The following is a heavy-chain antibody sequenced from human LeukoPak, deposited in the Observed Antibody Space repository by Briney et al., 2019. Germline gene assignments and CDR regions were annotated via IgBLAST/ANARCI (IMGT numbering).Heavy chain of an antibody. CDR1: GGSISSYY. CDR2: LSKSGNT. CDR3: ARARYVNSFYAFDI. Sequence: SETLSLTCTVSGGSISSYYWSWILLHPGKGLEWIGYLSKSGNTNYSPSLKCRVTIFGDTSKNQFFLKLSSVTAADTAMYYCARARYVNSFYAFDIWGQGTLVTVSS. V-gene: IGHV4-59*01. D-gene: IGHD3-9*01. J-gene: IGHJ3*02.